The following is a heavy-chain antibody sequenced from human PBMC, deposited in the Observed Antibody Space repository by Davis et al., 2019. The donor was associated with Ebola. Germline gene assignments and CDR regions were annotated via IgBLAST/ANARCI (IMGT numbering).Heavy chain of an antibody. D-gene: IGHD6-19*01. V-gene: IGHV3-23*01. Sequence: GGSLRLSCAASGFTFGSYAMTWARQVPGKGLEWVSAVTSSGGSTYYANSVKGRFTISRDNSKNTLLLQLNSLGVEDTAVYYCAKGGSGWPSDYSYGLGVWGKGTTVTVSS. CDR2: VTSSGGST. CDR1: GFTFGSYA. J-gene: IGHJ6*04. CDR3: AKGGSGWPSDYSYGLGV.